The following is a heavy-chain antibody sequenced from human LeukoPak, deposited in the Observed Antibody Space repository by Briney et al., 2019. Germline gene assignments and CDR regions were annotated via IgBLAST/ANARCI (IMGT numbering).Heavy chain of an antibody. CDR3: ASFETVGVNWFDP. CDR1: GFTFSSYS. D-gene: IGHD1-26*01. V-gene: IGHV3-21*01. Sequence: GGSLRLSCAASGFTFSSYSMNWVRQAPVRGLEWVSSINPDSRYILYADSVKGRFTVSRDNAKNSLYLQMNNLRAEDTAVYYCASFETVGVNWFDPWGQGTLVTVSS. CDR2: INPDSRYI. J-gene: IGHJ5*02.